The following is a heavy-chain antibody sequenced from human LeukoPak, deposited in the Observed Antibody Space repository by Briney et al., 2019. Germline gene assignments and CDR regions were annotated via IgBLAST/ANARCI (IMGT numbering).Heavy chain of an antibody. Sequence: GGSLRLSCAASGFTFSSYSMNWVRQAPGKGLEWVSYISSSSSTIYYADSVKGRFTISRDNAKNSLYLQMNSLRAEDTAVYYCARVYYDSSGYTDYWGQGTLVTVSS. J-gene: IGHJ4*02. CDR2: ISSSSSTI. CDR1: GFTFSSYS. D-gene: IGHD3-22*01. V-gene: IGHV3-48*01. CDR3: ARVYYDSSGYTDY.